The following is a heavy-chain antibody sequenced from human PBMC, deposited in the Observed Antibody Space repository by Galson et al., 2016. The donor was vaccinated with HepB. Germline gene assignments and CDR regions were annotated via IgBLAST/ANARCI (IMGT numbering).Heavy chain of an antibody. CDR2: IIPVFGTA. CDR1: GGTFSTYA. J-gene: IGHJ4*02. D-gene: IGHD5-12*01. CDR3: ARGYSGYHNPCYFDY. Sequence: SVKVSCKASGGTFSTYAISWVRQAPGHGLEWMGGIIPVFGTANYAQKFQGRVTITADKSRSTAYMELSSLRSGDTAVYYCARGYSGYHNPCYFDYWGQGTLVTVSS. V-gene: IGHV1-69*06.